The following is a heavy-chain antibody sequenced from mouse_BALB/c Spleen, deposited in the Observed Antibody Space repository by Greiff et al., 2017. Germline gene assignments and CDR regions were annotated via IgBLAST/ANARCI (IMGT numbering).Heavy chain of an antibody. D-gene: IGHD1-1*01. CDR3: TNYYGSSYIDY. Sequence: EVKVEESGTVLARPGASVKMSCKASGYTFTSYWMHWVKQRPGQGLEWIGAIYPGNSDTSYNQKFKGKAKLTAVTSTSTAYMELSSLTNEDSAVYYCTNYYGSSYIDYWGQGTTLTVSS. J-gene: IGHJ2*01. CDR2: IYPGNSDT. CDR1: GYTFTSYW. V-gene: IGHV1-5*01.